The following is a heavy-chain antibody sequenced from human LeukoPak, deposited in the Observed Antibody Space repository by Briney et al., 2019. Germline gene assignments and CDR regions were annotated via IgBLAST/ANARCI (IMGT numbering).Heavy chain of an antibody. Sequence: GGSLRLSCAASGFTFSSFAMHWVRQAPGKGLEWVTIISYDGNNEYYADSVKGRFTISRDNSKNTLYLQMNSLRAEDTAVYYCARDSLGGSGCNDYWGQGTLVTVSS. CDR2: ISYDGNNE. CDR1: GFTFSSFA. CDR3: ARDSLGGSGCNDY. J-gene: IGHJ4*02. D-gene: IGHD3-3*01. V-gene: IGHV3-30-3*01.